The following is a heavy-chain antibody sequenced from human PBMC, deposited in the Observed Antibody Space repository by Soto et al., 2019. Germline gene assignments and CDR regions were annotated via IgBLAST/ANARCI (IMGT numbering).Heavy chain of an antibody. CDR3: ASTVTAPYCYYGMDV. J-gene: IGHJ6*02. D-gene: IGHD4-17*01. Sequence: QVQLVQSGAEVKKPGSSVKVSCKASGGTFSSYAISWVRQAPGQGLEWMGGIIPIFGTANYAQKFQGRVTITADESTSKGYMELSSLRSEDTAVYYCASTVTAPYCYYGMDVWGQGTTVTVSS. CDR2: IIPIFGTA. V-gene: IGHV1-69*01. CDR1: GGTFSSYA.